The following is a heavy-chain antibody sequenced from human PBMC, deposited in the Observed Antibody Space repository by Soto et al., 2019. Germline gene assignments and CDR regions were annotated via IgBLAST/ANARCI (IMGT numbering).Heavy chain of an antibody. V-gene: IGHV1-46*01. J-gene: IGHJ3*02. CDR2: IKPRGGST. D-gene: IGHD6-19*01. Sequence: ASVKVSCKASGYTFTSHYMQWVRQAPGQGVEGVGIIKPRGGSTSYAQKFQGWVTMTRDTSISTAYMELSRLRSDDTAVYYCARDGEGIAVPGNSFDIWGQGTMVTVSS. CDR1: GYTFTSHY. CDR3: ARDGEGIAVPGNSFDI.